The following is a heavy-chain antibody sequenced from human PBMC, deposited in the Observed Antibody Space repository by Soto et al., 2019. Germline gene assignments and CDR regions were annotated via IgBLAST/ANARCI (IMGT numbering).Heavy chain of an antibody. CDR2: INAGNGNT. V-gene: IGHV1-3*01. CDR1: GYTFTSYA. J-gene: IGHJ4*02. D-gene: IGHD6-19*01. CDR3: ARDRSSGWLLDY. Sequence: ASVKVSCKASGYTFTSYAMHWVRQAPGQRLEWMGWINAGNGNTKYSQKFQGRVTITRDTSASTAYMELSSLRSEDTAVYYCARDRSSGWLLDYWGQGTLVTVSS.